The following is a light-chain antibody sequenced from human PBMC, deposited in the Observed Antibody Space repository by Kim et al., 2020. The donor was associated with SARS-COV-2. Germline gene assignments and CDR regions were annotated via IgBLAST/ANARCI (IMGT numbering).Light chain of an antibody. V-gene: IGKV1-16*02. CDR1: QDISNH. CDR2: AAS. J-gene: IGKJ5*01. Sequence: DIQMTQSPSSLSASIGDRVTITCRASQDISNHLAWFQQKPGKPPTSLVYAASTLQSGVPSNFSGSGSGTDFVLTINSLQPEDFATYYCQQYNTYPLTFGQGTRLEIK. CDR3: QQYNTYPLT.